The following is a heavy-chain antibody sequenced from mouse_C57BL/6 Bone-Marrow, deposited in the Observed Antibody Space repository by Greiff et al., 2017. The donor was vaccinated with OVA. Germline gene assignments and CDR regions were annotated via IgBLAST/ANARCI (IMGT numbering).Heavy chain of an antibody. D-gene: IGHD1-1*01. Sequence: QVQLKESGAELARPGASVKLSCKASGYTFTSYGISWVKQRTGQGLEWIGEIYPRSGNTYYNEKFKGKATLTADKSSSTAYMELRSLTSEDSAVYFCANYGSSSYAMDYWGQGTSVTVSS. J-gene: IGHJ4*01. V-gene: IGHV1-81*01. CDR2: IYPRSGNT. CDR3: ANYGSSSYAMDY. CDR1: GYTFTSYG.